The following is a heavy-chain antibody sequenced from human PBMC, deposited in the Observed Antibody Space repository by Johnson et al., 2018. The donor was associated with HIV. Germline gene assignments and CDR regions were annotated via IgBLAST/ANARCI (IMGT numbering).Heavy chain of an antibody. D-gene: IGHD2-21*01. J-gene: IGHJ3*01. CDR3: ARRMVVGYHALDF. CDR1: GFTFSSYG. CDR2: IRYEGSNK. V-gene: IGHV3-30*02. Sequence: QEQLVESGGGVVQPGGSLRLSCAASGFTFSSYGMHWVRQAPGKGLEWVAFIRYEGSNKYYADSVKGRFTISRDNSKNTLYLQMNSLRGEDTAVYYCARRMVVGYHALDFWGQGTVVSVPS.